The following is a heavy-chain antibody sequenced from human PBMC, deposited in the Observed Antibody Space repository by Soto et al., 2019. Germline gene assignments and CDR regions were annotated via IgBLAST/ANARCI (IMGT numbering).Heavy chain of an antibody. CDR1: GYTFTSYY. D-gene: IGHD3-9*01. V-gene: IGHV1-46*01. J-gene: IGHJ4*02. CDR2: INPSGGST. Sequence: QVQLVQSGAEVKKPGASVKVSCKASGYTFTSYYMHWVRQAPGQGLEWMGIINPSGGSTSYAQKFQGRVTMTRDTSTSPVYMELSSLRSEDTAVYYCARGLTGDYDILTGNSYDYWGQGTLVTVSS. CDR3: ARGLTGDYDILTGNSYDY.